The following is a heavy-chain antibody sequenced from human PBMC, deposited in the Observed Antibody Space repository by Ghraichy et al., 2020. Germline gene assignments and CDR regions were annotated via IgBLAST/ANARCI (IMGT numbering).Heavy chain of an antibody. CDR2: ISGNGGTT. CDR3: VKDTRRQIIVGVAANANSYYAMDV. CDR1: GFTFGFGSYA. V-gene: IGHV3-23*01. Sequence: GGSLRLSCAASGFTFGFGSYAMSWVRQAPGKGLVWVSSISGNGGTTFYADSVRGRFTVSRDNSKNTLYLQLNNLRVEDTAVYYCVKDTRRQIIVGVAANANSYYAMDVWGQGTTVTVSS. D-gene: IGHD2-15*01. J-gene: IGHJ6*02.